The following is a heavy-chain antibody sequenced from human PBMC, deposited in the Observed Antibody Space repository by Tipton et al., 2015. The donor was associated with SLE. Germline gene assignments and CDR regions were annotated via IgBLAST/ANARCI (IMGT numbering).Heavy chain of an antibody. J-gene: IGHJ6*03. CDR3: ARGAPREKEYYYYYMDV. CDR1: GDSISSGTYY. Sequence: TLSLTCTVSGDSISSGTYYWNWIRQPAGKPLEWIGRVYYSGSTNYNPSLKSRVTLSPDTSKNQFSLKLSSVTAADTAVYYCARGAPREKEYYYYYMDVWGKGTTVTVSS. V-gene: IGHV4-61*10. CDR2: VYYSGST.